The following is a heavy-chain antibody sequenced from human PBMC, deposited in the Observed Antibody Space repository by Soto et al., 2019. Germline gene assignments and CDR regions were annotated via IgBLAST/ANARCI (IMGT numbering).Heavy chain of an antibody. Sequence: EVQLLESGGGLVQPGGSLRLSCAASGFTFSSYAMSWVRQAPGKGLEWVSAISGSGGSKYYADSVKGRFTISRDNSKNTRYLQMKSLRAEDTSVYYCAKVDQYDFWREYYFDYWGQGTLVTVSS. D-gene: IGHD3-3*01. V-gene: IGHV3-23*01. J-gene: IGHJ4*02. CDR1: GFTFSSYA. CDR3: AKVDQYDFWREYYFDY. CDR2: ISGSGGSK.